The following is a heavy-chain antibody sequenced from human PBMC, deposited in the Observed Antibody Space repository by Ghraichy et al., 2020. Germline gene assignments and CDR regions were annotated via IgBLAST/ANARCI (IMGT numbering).Heavy chain of an antibody. D-gene: IGHD6-13*01. CDR1: GFTFSSYA. CDR2: ISGSGGST. Sequence: GESLNISCAASGFTFSSYAMSWVRQAPGKGLEWVSAISGSGGSTYYADSVKGRFTISRDNSKNTLYLQMNSLRAEDTAVYYCAKDREGQLAKYYFDYWGQGTLVTVSS. V-gene: IGHV3-23*01. J-gene: IGHJ4*02. CDR3: AKDREGQLAKYYFDY.